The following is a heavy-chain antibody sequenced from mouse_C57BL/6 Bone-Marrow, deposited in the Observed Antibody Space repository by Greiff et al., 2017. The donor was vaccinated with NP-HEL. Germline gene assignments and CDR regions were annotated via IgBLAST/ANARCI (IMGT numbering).Heavy chain of an antibody. D-gene: IGHD4-1*01. CDR1: GYTFTDYY. J-gene: IGHJ4*01. CDR2: IYPGSGNT. Sequence: QVQLQQSGAELVRPGASVKLSCKASGYTFTDYYINWVKQRPGQGLEWIARIYPGSGNTYYNEKFKGKATLTAEKSSSTAYMQLSSLTSEDSAVYFCASSTGTGDYAMDYGGQGTSVTVSS. CDR3: ASSTGTGDYAMDY. V-gene: IGHV1-76*01.